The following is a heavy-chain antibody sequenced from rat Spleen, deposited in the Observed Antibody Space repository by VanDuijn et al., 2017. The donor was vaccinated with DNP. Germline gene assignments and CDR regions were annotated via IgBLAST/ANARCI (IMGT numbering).Heavy chain of an antibody. CDR2: IWSGGST. D-gene: IGHD4-2*01. J-gene: IGHJ2*01. CDR1: GFSLTSNS. Sequence: QVQLKESGPGLVQPSQTLSLTCTVSGFSLTSNSVHWVRQPPGKGLEWVGAIWSGGSTDYNSAIISRLSISRDTSKSQVFLKMNSLQTEDTAMYLCATGVYWGQGVMVTVSS. V-gene: IGHV2-1*01. CDR3: ATGVY.